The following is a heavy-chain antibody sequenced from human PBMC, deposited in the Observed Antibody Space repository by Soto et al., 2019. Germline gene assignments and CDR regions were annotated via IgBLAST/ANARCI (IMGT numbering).Heavy chain of an antibody. CDR1: GFTFSSYV. D-gene: IGHD1-26*01. Sequence: GGSLRLSCAASGFTFSSYVMHWVRQAPGKGLEWVAVISYDGSNKYYADSVKGRFTISRDNSKNTLYPQMNSLRAEDTAVYYCARDLVDSGPETSYYGMDVWGQGTTVTVSS. V-gene: IGHV3-30-3*01. CDR3: ARDLVDSGPETSYYGMDV. CDR2: ISYDGSNK. J-gene: IGHJ6*02.